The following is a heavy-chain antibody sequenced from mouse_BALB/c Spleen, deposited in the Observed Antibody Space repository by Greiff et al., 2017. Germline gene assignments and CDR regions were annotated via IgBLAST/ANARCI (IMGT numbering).Heavy chain of an antibody. CDR1: GYTFTSYW. V-gene: IGHV1-7*01. Sequence: QVQLKESGAELAKPGASVKMSCKASGYTFTSYWMHWVKQRPGQGLEWIGYINPSTGYTEYNQKFKDKATVTADKSSSTAYMQLSSLTSEDSAVYDGARFPIYDGYYVMDYWGQGTSVTVSS. CDR2: INPSTGYT. CDR3: ARFPIYDGYYVMDY. J-gene: IGHJ4*01. D-gene: IGHD2-3*01.